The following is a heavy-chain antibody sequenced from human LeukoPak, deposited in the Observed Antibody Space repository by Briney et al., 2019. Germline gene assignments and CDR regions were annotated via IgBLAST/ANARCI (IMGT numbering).Heavy chain of an antibody. CDR1: GFTFSTYA. J-gene: IGHJ4*02. D-gene: IGHD6-13*01. CDR3: AKGHIDSSWLCFDY. CDR2: IRGSGDDT. Sequence: GGSLRLSCAASGFTFSTYAMSWVRQAPGKGVEWVSGIRGSGDDTYYVDSVKGWFTIFRDNSKNILYLQMNSLRAEDTAVYYCAKGHIDSSWLCFDYWGQGTQITVSP. V-gene: IGHV3-23*01.